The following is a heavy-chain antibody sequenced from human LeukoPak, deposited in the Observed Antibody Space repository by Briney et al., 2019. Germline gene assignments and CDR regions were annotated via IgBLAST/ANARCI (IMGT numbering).Heavy chain of an antibody. D-gene: IGHD6-6*01. V-gene: IGHV3-7*01. CDR1: GFTLSSYW. J-gene: IGHJ5*02. CDR2: IKQDGSEK. Sequence: GGSLRLSCAASGFTLSSYWMSWVRQAPGKGLEWVANIKQDGSEKDYVDSVKGRFTISRGNAKNSLYLQMNSLRAEDTAVYYCAGYSRSSGWFDPWGQGTMVTVSS. CDR3: AGYSRSSGWFDP.